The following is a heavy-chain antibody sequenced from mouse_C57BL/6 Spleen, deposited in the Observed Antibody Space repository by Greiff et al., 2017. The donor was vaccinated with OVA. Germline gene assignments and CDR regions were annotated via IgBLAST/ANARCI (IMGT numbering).Heavy chain of an antibody. V-gene: IGHV1-69*01. J-gene: IGHJ2*01. CDR2: IDPSDSYT. Sequence: QVQLQQPGAELVMPGASVKLSCKASGYTFTSCWMHWVKQRPGQGLEWIGEIDPSDSYTNYNQKFKGKSTLTVDKSSSTAYMQLSSLTSEDSAVYYCARSHYGSSYFCDYWGQGTTRTVSS. CDR1: GYTFTSCW. D-gene: IGHD1-1*01. CDR3: ARSHYGSSYFCDY.